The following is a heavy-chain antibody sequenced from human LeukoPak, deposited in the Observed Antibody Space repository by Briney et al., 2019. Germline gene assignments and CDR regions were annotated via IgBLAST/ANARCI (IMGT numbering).Heavy chain of an antibody. V-gene: IGHV1-69*05. J-gene: IGHJ2*01. D-gene: IGHD6-19*01. Sequence: SVKVSCKASGGTFSSYAISWVRQAPGQGLEWMGEIIPIFGTANYAQKFQGRVTITTDESTSTAYMELSSLRSEDTAVYYCARSVAAFYWYFDLWGRGTLVTVSS. CDR1: GGTFSSYA. CDR2: IIPIFGTA. CDR3: ARSVAAFYWYFDL.